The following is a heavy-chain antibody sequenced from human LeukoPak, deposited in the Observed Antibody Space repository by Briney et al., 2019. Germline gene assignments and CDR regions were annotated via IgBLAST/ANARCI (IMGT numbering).Heavy chain of an antibody. D-gene: IGHD3-22*01. J-gene: IGHJ5*02. CDR3: AREKDYYYDSSGSFDP. V-gene: IGHV4-30-2*01. Sequence: SETLSLTCTISGGSISSGGYYWSWIRQPPGKGLEWIGYIYHSGSTYYNPSLKSRVTISVDRSKNQFSLKLSSVTAADTAVYYCAREKDYYYDSSGSFDPWGQGTLVTVSS. CDR1: GGSISSGGYY. CDR2: IYHSGST.